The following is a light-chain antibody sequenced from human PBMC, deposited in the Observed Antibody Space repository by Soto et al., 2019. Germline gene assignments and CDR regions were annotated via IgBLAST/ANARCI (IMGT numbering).Light chain of an antibody. CDR2: NNN. J-gene: IGLJ1*01. V-gene: IGLV1-44*01. CDR3: AAGDNSLNVLF. Sequence: QSVLTQPPSASGTPGQRVTISCSGSSSNIGSNTVNWYQQLPGTAPKLLIYNNNQRPSGVPDRFSGSKSGTSASLAISGLHSGDGAIFYCAAGDNSLNVLFLGPGTKVTV. CDR1: SSNIGSNT.